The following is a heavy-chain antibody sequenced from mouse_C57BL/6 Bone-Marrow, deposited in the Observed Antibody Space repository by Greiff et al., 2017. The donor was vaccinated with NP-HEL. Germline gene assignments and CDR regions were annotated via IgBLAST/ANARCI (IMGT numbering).Heavy chain of an antibody. Sequence: VHLQQPGAELVKPGTSVKLSCKASGYTFTNYYMHWVKQRPGQGLEWIGVIDPSNSYTNYNQKFKGKATLTVDRSSSTAYMQLSSLTSEDSAVYYCARRHWYSDFWGTGATATVSS. J-gene: IGHJ1*03. V-gene: IGHV1-59*01. CDR1: GYTFTNYY. CDR2: IDPSNSYT. CDR3: ARRHWYSDF.